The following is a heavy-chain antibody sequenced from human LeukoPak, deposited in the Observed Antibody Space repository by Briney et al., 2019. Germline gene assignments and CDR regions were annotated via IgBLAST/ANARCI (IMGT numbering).Heavy chain of an antibody. Sequence: GESLKISCKGSGYSFTSYWIGWVRQMPGKGLEWMGIIYPGDSDTRYSPSFQGQVTISADKSISSAYLQWSSLKASDTAMYYCARHRRYYYDSSGYYWFDPWGQGTLVTVSS. V-gene: IGHV5-51*01. CDR1: GYSFTSYW. J-gene: IGHJ5*02. CDR3: ARHRRYYYDSSGYYWFDP. D-gene: IGHD3-22*01. CDR2: IYPGDSDT.